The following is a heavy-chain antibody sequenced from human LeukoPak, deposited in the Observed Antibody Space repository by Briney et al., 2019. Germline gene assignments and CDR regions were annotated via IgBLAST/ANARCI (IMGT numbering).Heavy chain of an antibody. D-gene: IGHD4-17*01. CDR3: AKGDYGDYSHYFDY. Sequence: PGGSLRLSCAASGFTFSSYAMSWVRQAPGKGLEWVSAISGSGGSTYYADSVKGRFTISRDNSKNTLYLQMNSLRAEDTAAYYCAKGDYGDYSHYFDYWGQGTLVTVSS. CDR2: ISGSGGST. V-gene: IGHV3-23*01. J-gene: IGHJ4*02. CDR1: GFTFSSYA.